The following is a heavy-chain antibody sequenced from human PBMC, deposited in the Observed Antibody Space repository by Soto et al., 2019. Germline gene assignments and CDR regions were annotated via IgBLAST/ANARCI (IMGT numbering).Heavy chain of an antibody. CDR1: GGTLTISSHG. D-gene: IGHD6-6*01. J-gene: IGHJ6*02. V-gene: IGHV1-8*01. CDR2: MNPNSGNT. Sequence: GASVKVSCKASGGTLTISSHGISWVRQAPGQGLEWMGWMNPNSGNTGYAQKFQGRVTMTRNTSISTACMELSSLRSEDTAVYYCARAEYSSSFVSRYYGMDVWGQGTTVTVSS. CDR3: ARAEYSSSFVSRYYGMDV.